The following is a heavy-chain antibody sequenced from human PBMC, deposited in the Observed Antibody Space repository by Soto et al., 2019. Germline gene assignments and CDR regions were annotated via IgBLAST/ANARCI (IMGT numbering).Heavy chain of an antibody. CDR2: IWADGSHE. J-gene: IGHJ3*02. CDR3: ARERTGGNDAFDI. CDR1: GFTFSIYG. D-gene: IGHD3-16*01. V-gene: IGHV3-33*01. Sequence: QVQLEESGGGVVQPGRSLRLSCAASGFTFSIYGMHWVRQAPGKGLEWVASIWADGSHECYADSEKGRFTVSRDNSKSTVYLQMNSLRAEDTALYDCARERTGGNDAFDIWGQGTMVTVSS.